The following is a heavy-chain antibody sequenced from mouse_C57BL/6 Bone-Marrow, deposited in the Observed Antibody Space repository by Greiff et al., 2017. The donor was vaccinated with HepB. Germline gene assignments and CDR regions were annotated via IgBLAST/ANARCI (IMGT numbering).Heavy chain of an antibody. D-gene: IGHD2-4*01. J-gene: IGHJ4*01. CDR2: ISNGGGST. Sequence: EVMLVESGGGLVQPGGSLKLSCAASGFTFSDYYMYWVRQTPEKRLEWVAYISNGGGSTYYPDTVKGRFTISRDNAKNTLYLQMSRLKSEDTAMYYCARHSMIKTFYAMDYWGQGTSVTVSS. CDR3: ARHSMIKTFYAMDY. CDR1: GFTFSDYY. V-gene: IGHV5-12*01.